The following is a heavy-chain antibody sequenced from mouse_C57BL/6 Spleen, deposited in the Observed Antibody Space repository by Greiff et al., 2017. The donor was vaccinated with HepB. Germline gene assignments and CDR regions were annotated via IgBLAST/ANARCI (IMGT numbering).Heavy chain of an antibody. D-gene: IGHD2-3*01. CDR1: GYTFTDYN. V-gene: IGHV1-22*01. J-gene: IGHJ4*01. CDR2: INPNNGGT. CDR3: AREDDGYFNYYAMDY. Sequence: VQLKESGPELVKPGASVKMSCKASGYTFTDYNMHWVKQSHGKSLEWIGYINPNNGGTSYNQKFKGKATLTVNKSSSTAYMELRSLTSEDSAVYYCAREDDGYFNYYAMDYWGQGTSVTVSS.